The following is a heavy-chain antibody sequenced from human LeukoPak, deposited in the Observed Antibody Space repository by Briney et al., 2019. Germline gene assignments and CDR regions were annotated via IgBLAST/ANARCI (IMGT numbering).Heavy chain of an antibody. J-gene: IGHJ4*02. CDR2: ISGSGGST. D-gene: IGHD6-13*01. V-gene: IGHV3-23*01. CDR1: GFTFSSYA. Sequence: GGSLRLSCAASGFTFSSYAMSWVRQAPGKGLEWVSAISGSGGSTYYADSVKGRFTISRDNAKNSLYLQMNSLRAEDTALYYCAKGRRSSWYLLALDYWGQGTLVTVSS. CDR3: AKGRRSSWYLLALDY.